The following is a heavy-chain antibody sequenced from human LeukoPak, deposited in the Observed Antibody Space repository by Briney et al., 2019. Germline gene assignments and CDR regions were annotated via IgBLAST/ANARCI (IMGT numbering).Heavy chain of an antibody. V-gene: IGHV3-48*04. CDR2: ISSTSDIT. CDR3: SRDFSASLNFMVKAFYQ. Sequence: GGSLRLSCAASGFTFSSHSMNWVRQAPGKGLEWVAYISSTSDITHYADSVKGRFTTSRDNAKNSLYLQVNSLRAEDTAVYYWSRDFSASLNFMVKAFYQRGQGTL. CDR1: GFTFSSHS. D-gene: IGHD5-18*01. J-gene: IGHJ4*02.